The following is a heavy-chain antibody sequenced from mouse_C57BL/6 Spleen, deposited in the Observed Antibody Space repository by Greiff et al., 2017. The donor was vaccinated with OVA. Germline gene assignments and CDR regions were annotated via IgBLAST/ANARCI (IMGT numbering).Heavy chain of an antibody. Sequence: VQLQQSGPELVKPGASVKMSCKASGYTFTDYNMHWVKQSHGKSLEWIGYINPNNGGTSYNQKFKGKATLTVNKSSSTAYMELRSLTSEDSAVYYCAWGYGSSYFDYWGQGTTLTVSS. CDR1: GYTFTDYN. CDR3: AWGYGSSYFDY. V-gene: IGHV1-22*01. CDR2: INPNNGGT. J-gene: IGHJ2*01. D-gene: IGHD1-1*01.